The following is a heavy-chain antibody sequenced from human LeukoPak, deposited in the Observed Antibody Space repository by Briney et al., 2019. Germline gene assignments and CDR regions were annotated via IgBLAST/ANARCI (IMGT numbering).Heavy chain of an antibody. CDR1: GYTFTSYD. J-gene: IGHJ3*02. CDR2: MNPNSGNT. D-gene: IGHD3-10*01. Sequence: ASVKVSCKASGYTFTSYDINWVRQATGQGLEWMGWMNPNSGNTGYAQKFQGRVTMTRNTSISTAYMELSSLRSEDTAVYYCARVRGGNWGDAFDIWGQGTMVTVSS. V-gene: IGHV1-8*01. CDR3: ARVRGGNWGDAFDI.